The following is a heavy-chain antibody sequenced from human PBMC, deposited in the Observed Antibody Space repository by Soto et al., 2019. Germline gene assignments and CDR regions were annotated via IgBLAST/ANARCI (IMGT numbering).Heavy chain of an antibody. CDR1: GGTFSSYA. D-gene: IGHD2-15*01. CDR3: ARSQGGSSSLDIYYYYYYGMDV. Sequence: QVQLVQSGAEVKKPGSSVKVSCKAPGGTFSSYAISWVRQAPGQGLEWMGGIIPIFGTGKYAQKLQGRVTINADESTSTGYMELSSLRSEDTAVYYCARSQGGSSSLDIYYYYYYGMDVWGQGTTVTVSS. CDR2: IIPIFGTG. J-gene: IGHJ6*02. V-gene: IGHV1-69*01.